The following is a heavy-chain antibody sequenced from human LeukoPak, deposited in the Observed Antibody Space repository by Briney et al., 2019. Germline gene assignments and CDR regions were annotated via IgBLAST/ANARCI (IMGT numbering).Heavy chain of an antibody. Sequence: GSLRLSCTASGLTFSTSGFNWVRQAPGKGLEWVTSIGPTGSDRYHADSIKGRFTISRDNANNFLYLQMNSLRAEDTAVYYCATETNGRHYDYWGQGTLLTVSS. CDR3: ATETNGRHYDY. D-gene: IGHD1-14*01. CDR1: GLTFSTSG. V-gene: IGHV3-21*06. CDR2: IGPTGSDR. J-gene: IGHJ4*02.